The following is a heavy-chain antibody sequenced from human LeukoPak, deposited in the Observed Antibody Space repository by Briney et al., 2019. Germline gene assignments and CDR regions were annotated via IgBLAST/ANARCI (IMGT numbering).Heavy chain of an antibody. CDR1: GGSFSGYY. CDR2: ISHSGST. CDR3: AIESNWSYRRGAFDI. V-gene: IGHV4-34*01. D-gene: IGHD1-7*01. J-gene: IGHJ3*02. Sequence: SETLSLTCAVSGGSFSGYYWSWIRQPPGKGLEWIGEISHSGSTNYSPSLKSRVTISVDTSKNQFSLNVCSVAAADTAVYCCAIESNWSYRRGAFDIWGQGTMVTVSS.